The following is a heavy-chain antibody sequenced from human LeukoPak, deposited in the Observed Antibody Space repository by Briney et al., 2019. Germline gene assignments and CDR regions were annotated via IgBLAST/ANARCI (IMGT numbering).Heavy chain of an antibody. CDR3: TKESSGWYEGWFDP. D-gene: IGHD6-19*01. CDR1: GFTFGDYA. CDR2: IRSKAYGGTT. J-gene: IGHJ5*02. V-gene: IGHV3-49*04. Sequence: PGRSLRLSXTASGFTFGDYAMSWVRQAPGKGLEWVGFIRSKAYGGTTEYAASVKGRFTISRDDSKSIAYLQMNSLKTEDTAVYYCTKESSGWYEGWFDPWGQGTLVTVSS.